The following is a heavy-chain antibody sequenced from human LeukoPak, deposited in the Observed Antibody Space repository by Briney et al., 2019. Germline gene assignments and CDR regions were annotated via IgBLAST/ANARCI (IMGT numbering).Heavy chain of an antibody. CDR2: IYYSGST. J-gene: IGHJ5*02. CDR3: ARTPRTTGRANNWFDP. D-gene: IGHD1-7*01. V-gene: IGHV4-59*01. Sequence: SETLSLTCTVSGGSFNNYYWSWIRQPPGRGLEWIGYIYYSGSTNYNPSLKSRVTISVDTSKNQFSLKLNSVTAADTAVYYCARTPRTTGRANNWFDPWGQGTLVTVSS. CDR1: GGSFNNYY.